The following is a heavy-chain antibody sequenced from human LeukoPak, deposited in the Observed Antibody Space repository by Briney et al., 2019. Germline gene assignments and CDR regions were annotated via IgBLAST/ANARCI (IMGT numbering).Heavy chain of an antibody. CDR1: GGSFSSSDYY. V-gene: IGHV4-39*01. Sequence: SETLSLTCTVSGGSFSSSDYYWGWIRQPPGKGLEWIGSIYYSGTTYYNPSLKSRVTISVDTSKKQFSLKLRSVTAADTAVYYCARHEWGITNAFDIWGQGTMVTVSS. CDR2: IYYSGTT. D-gene: IGHD1-14*01. J-gene: IGHJ3*02. CDR3: ARHEWGITNAFDI.